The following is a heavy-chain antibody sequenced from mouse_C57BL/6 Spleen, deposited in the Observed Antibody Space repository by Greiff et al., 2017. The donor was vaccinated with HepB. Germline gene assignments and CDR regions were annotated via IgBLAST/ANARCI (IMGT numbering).Heavy chain of an antibody. Sequence: DVQLQESGPGLVKPSQSLSLTCSVTGYSITSGYYWNWIRQFPGNKLEWMGYISYDGSNNYNPSLKNRISITRDTSKNQFFLKLNSVTTEDTATYYCAGLRRGYYAMDYWGQGTSVTVSS. J-gene: IGHJ4*01. CDR2: ISYDGSN. CDR3: AGLRRGYYAMDY. CDR1: GYSITSGYY. V-gene: IGHV3-6*01. D-gene: IGHD2-4*01.